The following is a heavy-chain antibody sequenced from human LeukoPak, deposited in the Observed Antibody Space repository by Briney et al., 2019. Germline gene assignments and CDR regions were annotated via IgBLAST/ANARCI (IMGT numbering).Heavy chain of an antibody. Sequence: ASVKVSCTASGGTFSSYAISWVRQAPGQGLEWMGGIIPIFGTANYAQKFQGRVTITADESTSTAYMELSSLRSEDTAVYYCARDLAVAVAGYYFDYWGQGTLVTVSS. J-gene: IGHJ4*02. CDR1: GGTFSSYA. CDR2: IIPIFGTA. CDR3: ARDLAVAVAGYYFDY. D-gene: IGHD6-19*01. V-gene: IGHV1-69*13.